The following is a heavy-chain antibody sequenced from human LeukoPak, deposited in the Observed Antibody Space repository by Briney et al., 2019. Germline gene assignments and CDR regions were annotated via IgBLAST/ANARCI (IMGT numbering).Heavy chain of an antibody. V-gene: IGHV4-39*01. D-gene: IGHD5-24*01. Sequence: SETLSLTCTVSGGSISSTSYYWGWIHQPPGKGLEWIGSVYYSGSTYYNPSLKSRVTISVDTSKNQFSLKLSSVTAADTAVYYCARQGRDGYDQRVDYWGQGTLVTVSS. CDR2: VYYSGST. J-gene: IGHJ4*02. CDR3: ARQGRDGYDQRVDY. CDR1: GGSISSTSYY.